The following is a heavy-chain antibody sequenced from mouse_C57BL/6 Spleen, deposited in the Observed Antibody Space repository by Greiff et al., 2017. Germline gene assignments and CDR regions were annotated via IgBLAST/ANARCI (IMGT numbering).Heavy chain of an antibody. CDR3: ARSGDGNYWFAY. CDR1: GYSFTGYF. CDR2: INPYNGDT. Sequence: VQLQQSGPELVKPGDSVKISCKASGYSFTGYFMNWVMQSHGKSLEWIGRINPYNGDTFYNQKFKGKATLTVEKSSSTAHMELRSLTSEDSAVYYCARSGDGNYWFAYWGQGTLVTVSA. D-gene: IGHD2-1*01. V-gene: IGHV1-20*01. J-gene: IGHJ3*01.